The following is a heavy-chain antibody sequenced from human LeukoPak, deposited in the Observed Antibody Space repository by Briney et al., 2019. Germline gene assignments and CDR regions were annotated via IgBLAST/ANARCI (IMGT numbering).Heavy chain of an antibody. CDR1: GFTFSSHW. J-gene: IGHJ3*02. CDR3: ARDSEYSSSFAFDI. V-gene: IGHV3-7*01. D-gene: IGHD6-13*01. Sequence: PGVSLRLSCAASGFTFSSHWMTWVRQAPGKGLEWVANINQDGSVRYYVDSVKGRFTISRDNAKNSLYLQMNSLRAEDTAVYYCARDSEYSSSFAFDIWGQGTMVTVSS. CDR2: INQDGSVR.